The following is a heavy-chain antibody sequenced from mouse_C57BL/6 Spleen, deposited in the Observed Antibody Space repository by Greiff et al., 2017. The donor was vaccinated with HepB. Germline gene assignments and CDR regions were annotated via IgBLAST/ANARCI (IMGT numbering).Heavy chain of an antibody. Sequence: EVKLMESGGGLVKPGGSLKLSCAASGFTFSSYAMSWVRQTPEKRLEWVATISDGGSYTYYPDNVKGRFTISRDNSKNNLYLQMSHLKSEDTAMYFCARSPVYYGSSYGFAYWGQGTLVTVSA. D-gene: IGHD1-1*01. CDR2: ISDGGSYT. CDR3: ARSPVYYGSSYGFAY. V-gene: IGHV5-4*03. CDR1: GFTFSSYA. J-gene: IGHJ3*01.